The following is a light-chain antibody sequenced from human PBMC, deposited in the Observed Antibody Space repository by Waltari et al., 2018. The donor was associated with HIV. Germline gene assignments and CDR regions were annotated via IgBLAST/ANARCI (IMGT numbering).Light chain of an antibody. J-gene: IGLJ1*01. Sequence: QSALTQPASMSGSPGQSITISCTGTSSDVGAFNYVPWYQQHPGKAPKLIIFEVSSRPSGVSNRFSGSKSGSTASLTISGLQAEDEADYYCSSYTMDSYVFGTGTKVTVL. CDR3: SSYTMDSYV. CDR1: SSDVGAFNY. V-gene: IGLV2-14*03. CDR2: EVS.